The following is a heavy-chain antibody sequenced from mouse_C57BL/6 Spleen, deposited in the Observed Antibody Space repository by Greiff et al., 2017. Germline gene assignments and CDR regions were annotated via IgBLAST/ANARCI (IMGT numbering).Heavy chain of an antibody. Sequence: LVESGAELARPGASVKLSCKASGYTFTSYGISWVKQRTGQGLEWIGEIYPRSGNTYYNEKFKGKATLTADKSSSTAYMEIRSLTSEDSAVYFCARGGYYSNYGAMDYWGQGTSVTVSS. V-gene: IGHV1-81*01. CDR3: ARGGYYSNYGAMDY. CDR1: GYTFTSYG. D-gene: IGHD2-5*01. J-gene: IGHJ4*01. CDR2: IYPRSGNT.